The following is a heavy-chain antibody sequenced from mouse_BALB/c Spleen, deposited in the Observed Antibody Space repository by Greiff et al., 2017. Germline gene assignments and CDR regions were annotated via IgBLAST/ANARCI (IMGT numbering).Heavy chain of an antibody. CDR3: ARGVYDGYYFDY. V-gene: IGHV2-2*02. D-gene: IGHD2-3*01. Sequence: VQLQQSGPGLVQPSQSLSITCTVSGFSLTSYGVHWVRQSPGKGLEWLGVIWSGGSTDYNAAFISRLSISKDNSKSQVFFKMNSLQANDTAIYYCARGVYDGYYFDYWGQGTTLTVSS. CDR2: IWSGGST. CDR1: GFSLTSYG. J-gene: IGHJ2*01.